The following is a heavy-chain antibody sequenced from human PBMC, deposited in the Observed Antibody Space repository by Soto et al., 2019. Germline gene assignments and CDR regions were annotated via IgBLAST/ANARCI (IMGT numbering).Heavy chain of an antibody. D-gene: IGHD2-21*02. CDR3: AKRHGGNSGQFDP. V-gene: IGHV4-31*02. CDR2: IYYSGST. CDR1: GGSISSGGYY. J-gene: IGHJ5*02. Sequence: SETLSLTCTVSGGSISSGGYYWSWIRQHPGKGLEWIGYIYYSGSTYYNPSLKSRVTISVDTSKNQFSLKLSSVTAADTAVYYCAKRHGGNSGQFDPWGQGTLVTVSS.